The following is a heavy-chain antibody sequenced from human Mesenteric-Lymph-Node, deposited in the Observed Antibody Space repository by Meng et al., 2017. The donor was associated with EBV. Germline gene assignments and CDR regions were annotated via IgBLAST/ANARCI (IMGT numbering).Heavy chain of an antibody. CDR1: GYTFTSNF. Sequence: VQVVQAGAEVKKPGASVKVSCKATGYTFTSNFMHWVRQAPGQGLEWMGIINPSGGSTTYAQKFQGRVAMTRDTSTSTDYMELSSLRSEDTAVYYCAREEDSSGYYFDYWGQGTLVTVSS. CDR2: INPSGGST. V-gene: IGHV1-46*01. CDR3: AREEDSSGYYFDY. J-gene: IGHJ4*02. D-gene: IGHD3-22*01.